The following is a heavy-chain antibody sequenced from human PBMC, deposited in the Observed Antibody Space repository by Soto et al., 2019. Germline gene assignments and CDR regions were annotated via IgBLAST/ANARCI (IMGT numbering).Heavy chain of an antibody. CDR3: PTDPPGEWFKP. CDR2: IKSKTDGGTT. V-gene: IGHV3-15*01. J-gene: IGHJ5*02. D-gene: IGHD3-16*01. CDR1: GFTFSNAW. Sequence: PGGSLRLSCAASGFTFSNAWMTWVRQAPGEGLEWVGRIKSKTDGGTTDYAAPVKGRFTISRDDSKNTLYLQMKSLKTEDPAVYYCPTDPPGEWFKPWGQGSLVIVSS.